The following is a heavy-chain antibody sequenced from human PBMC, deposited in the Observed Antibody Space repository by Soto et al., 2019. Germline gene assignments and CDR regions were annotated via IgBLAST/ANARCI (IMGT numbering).Heavy chain of an antibody. CDR2: FSFYGRRDNT. D-gene: IGHD1-1*01. CDR3: AKSLYNDHGGPNDH. V-gene: IGHV3-23*01. CDR1: GFTFSSYD. J-gene: IGHJ4*02. Sequence: EVQLLESGGGLVQPGGSLRLSCVGSGFTFSSYDMTWVRQAPGKGLEWVSSFSFYGRRDNTYYADSVKGRFTISRDNSRNTVYLQIDNLRVEDTAVYYCAKSLYNDHGGPNDHWGQGTLATVSS.